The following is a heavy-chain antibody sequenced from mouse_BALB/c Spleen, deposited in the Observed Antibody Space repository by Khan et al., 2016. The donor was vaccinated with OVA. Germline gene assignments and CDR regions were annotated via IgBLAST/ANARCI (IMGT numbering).Heavy chain of an antibody. Sequence: QVQLKQSGPGLVQPSQCLSITCTVSGFSLTTYGVHWVRQSPGKSLEWLGVIWCGGSTEYNNHYISRLSINKDNTKSQVFFKMNSLQADDAAMYYCARNSYMYDFTYWGQGTLVTVSA. CDR1: GFSLTTYG. J-gene: IGHJ3*01. D-gene: IGHD2-14*01. CDR3: ARNSYMYDFTY. CDR2: IWCGGST. V-gene: IGHV2-2*01.